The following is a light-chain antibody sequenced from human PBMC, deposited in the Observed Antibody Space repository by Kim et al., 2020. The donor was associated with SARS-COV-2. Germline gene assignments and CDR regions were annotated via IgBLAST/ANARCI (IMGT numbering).Light chain of an antibody. CDR2: DAS. CDR1: QSIRSW. CDR3: QQYNSHSPSWT. J-gene: IGKJ1*01. Sequence: DIQMTQSPSTLSASVGDRVTITCRASQSIRSWLAWYQQKPGKAPKVLIYDASSLESGVPSRFSGSGSGTEFTLTISSLQPDDFATYYCQQYNSHSPSWTFGQRTKVDIK. V-gene: IGKV1-5*01.